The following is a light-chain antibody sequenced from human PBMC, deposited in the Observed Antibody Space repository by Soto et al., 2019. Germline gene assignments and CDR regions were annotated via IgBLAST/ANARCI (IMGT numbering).Light chain of an antibody. CDR2: DVT. CDR3: RSYTSSSTLV. V-gene: IGLV2-14*01. Sequence: QSALTQPACVSGSPGQSITISCTGTSSDVGGYNYVSWYQQHLGKAPKLMIYDVTNRPSGVSNRFSGSKSGNTASLTISGLQAEDEADYYCRSYTSSSTLVFGGGTKLTVL. CDR1: SSDVGGYNY. J-gene: IGLJ2*01.